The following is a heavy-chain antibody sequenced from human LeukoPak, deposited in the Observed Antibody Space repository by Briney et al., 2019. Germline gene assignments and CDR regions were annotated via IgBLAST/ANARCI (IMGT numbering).Heavy chain of an antibody. CDR3: ARGGPYGDPRYYFDY. D-gene: IGHD4-17*01. J-gene: IGHJ4*02. CDR2: FDPEDGET. CDR1: GYTLTELS. Sequence: GASVKVSCKVSGYTLTELSMHWVRQAPGKGLEWMGGFDPEDGETIYAQKFQGRVTITRNTSISTAYMELSSLRSEDTAVYYCARGGPYGDPRYYFDYWGQGTPVTVSS. V-gene: IGHV1-24*01.